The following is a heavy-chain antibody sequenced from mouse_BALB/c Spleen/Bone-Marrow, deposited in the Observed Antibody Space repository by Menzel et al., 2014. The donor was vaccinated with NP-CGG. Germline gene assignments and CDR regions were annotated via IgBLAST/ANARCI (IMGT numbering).Heavy chain of an antibody. Sequence: EVKVVESGGGLVQPGGSLRLSCAPSGFTFTDYYMSWVRQPPGKALEWLGFIRNKANGYTTEYSVSVKGRFTISRDNSQSILYLQKNTLRAEGSATYYCARDKYYGSSYIWYFDVWGAGTTVTVSS. CDR2: IRNKANGYTT. CDR3: ARDKYYGSSYIWYFDV. D-gene: IGHD1-1*01. CDR1: GFTFTDYY. J-gene: IGHJ1*01. V-gene: IGHV7-3*02.